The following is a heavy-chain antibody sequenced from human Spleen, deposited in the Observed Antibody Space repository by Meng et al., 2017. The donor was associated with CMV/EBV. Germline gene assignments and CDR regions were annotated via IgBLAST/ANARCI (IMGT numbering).Heavy chain of an antibody. V-gene: IGHV1-18*01. CDR2: ISAYNGNT. Sequence: QVQLVQSGAEVKKPGASVKVSCKASGYTFTSYGMSWLRQAPGQGLEWMGWISAYNGNTIYAQKVQGRVTMTTDASTNTAYLELRSLRSDDTAVYYCERDQQLLPAQYFQHWGPGTLVTVSS. CDR3: ERDQQLLPAQYFQH. J-gene: IGHJ1*01. CDR1: GYTFTSYG. D-gene: IGHD6-13*01.